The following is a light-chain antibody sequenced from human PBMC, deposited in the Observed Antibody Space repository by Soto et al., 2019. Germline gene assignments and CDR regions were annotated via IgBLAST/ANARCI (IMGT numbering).Light chain of an antibody. Sequence: IQMTQTPSSLSASVGDRVTITCRASQSISSYLNWYQQKPGKAPKLLIYAASSLQSGVPSRFSGSGSGTDFTLTISSLQPEDFATYYCQQNYSTPRTFGQGTKVDNK. J-gene: IGKJ1*01. CDR3: QQNYSTPRT. CDR1: QSISSY. CDR2: AAS. V-gene: IGKV1-39*01.